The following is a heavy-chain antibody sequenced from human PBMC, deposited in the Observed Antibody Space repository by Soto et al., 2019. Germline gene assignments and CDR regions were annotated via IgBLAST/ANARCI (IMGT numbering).Heavy chain of an antibody. V-gene: IGHV3-23*01. J-gene: IGHJ4*02. D-gene: IGHD6-13*01. CDR3: AKVPGQQPVDY. CDR2: ISGSGGST. Sequence: GGSLRLSCAASGFTFSSYAMSWVRQAPGKGLEWVSAISGSGGSTYYADSVKGRFTISRDNSKNTLYLQMTSLRAEDTGVYYCAKVPGQQPVDYWGQGTLVTVSS. CDR1: GFTFSSYA.